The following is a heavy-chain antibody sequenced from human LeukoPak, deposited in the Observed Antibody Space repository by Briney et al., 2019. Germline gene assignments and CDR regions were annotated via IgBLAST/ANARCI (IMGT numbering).Heavy chain of an antibody. CDR1: GYTFTSYG. CDR3: ARNHDYGDLSFDY. Sequence: VASVKVSLKGSGYTFTSYGISWVRQAPGQGVEWMGWISAYNGNTNYAQKLQGRVTMTTDTSTSTAYMELRSLRSDDTAVYYCARNHDYGDLSFDYWGQGTLVTVSS. CDR2: ISAYNGNT. D-gene: IGHD4-17*01. J-gene: IGHJ4*02. V-gene: IGHV1-18*01.